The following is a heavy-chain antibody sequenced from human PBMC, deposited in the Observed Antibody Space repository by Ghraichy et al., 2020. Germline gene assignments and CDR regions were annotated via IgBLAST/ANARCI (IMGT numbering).Heavy chain of an antibody. Sequence: SETLSLTCAVYGGSFSGYYWSWIRQPPGKGLEWIGEINHSGSTNYNPSLKSRVTISVDTSKNQFSLKLSSVTAADTAVYYCARADSRYYDSSSDTHPSTFFDYWGQGTLVTVSS. CDR2: INHSGST. J-gene: IGHJ4*02. V-gene: IGHV4-34*01. CDR1: GGSFSGYY. D-gene: IGHD3-22*01. CDR3: ARADSRYYDSSSDTHPSTFFDY.